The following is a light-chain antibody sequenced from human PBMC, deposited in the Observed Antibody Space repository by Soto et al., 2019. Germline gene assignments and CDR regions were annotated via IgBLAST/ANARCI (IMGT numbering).Light chain of an antibody. J-gene: IGLJ7*01. CDR1: SSNIGSNT. Sequence: QSVLTQPPSASGTPGQRVTISCSGSSSNIGSNTVNWYQQLPGTAPKLLIYSNNQRPSGVPDRFSASKSGTSASLAISGLQSEDEADYYCAAWDDSLNGLVFGTGTQLTVL. CDR2: SNN. CDR3: AAWDDSLNGLV. V-gene: IGLV1-44*01.